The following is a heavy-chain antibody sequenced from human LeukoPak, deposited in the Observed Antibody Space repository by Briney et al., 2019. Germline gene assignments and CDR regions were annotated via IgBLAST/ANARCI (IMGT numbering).Heavy chain of an antibody. CDR1: GASINSSGYY. D-gene: IGHD2-15*01. Sequence: PSETLSLTCTVSGASINSSGYYWGWIRQPPGKGLEWIGSHYYSGSTYYSPSLKSRVTISVDTSKNHFSLKLNSVTAADTAVYYCAREARLIGIPGYCSGGSCYYFDYWGQGTLVTVSS. CDR2: HYYSGST. V-gene: IGHV4-39*02. CDR3: AREARLIGIPGYCSGGSCYYFDY. J-gene: IGHJ4*02.